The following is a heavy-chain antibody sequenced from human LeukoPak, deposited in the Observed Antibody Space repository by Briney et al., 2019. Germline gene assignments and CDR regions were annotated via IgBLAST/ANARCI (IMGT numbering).Heavy chain of an antibody. D-gene: IGHD2-2*01. CDR3: AKDQDRYWSSTHCLNGMDV. V-gene: IGHV1-46*01. CDR1: GYTFTSYY. J-gene: IGHJ6*02. Sequence: ASVKVSCKASGYTFTSYYMHWVRQAPGQGLEWMGIINPSGGSTSYAQKFQGRVTMTRDTSTSTVYMELSSLRSEDTAVYYCAKDQDRYWSSTHCLNGMDVWGQGTTVTVSS. CDR2: INPSGGST.